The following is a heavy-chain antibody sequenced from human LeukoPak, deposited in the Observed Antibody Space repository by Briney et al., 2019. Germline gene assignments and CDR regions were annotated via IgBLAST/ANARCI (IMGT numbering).Heavy chain of an antibody. CDR3: AKGDPTFLFWYFDL. J-gene: IGHJ2*01. CDR2: INHSGST. Sequence: SETLSLTCAVYGGSFSGYYWSWIRQPPGKGLGWIGEINHSGSTNYNPSLKSRVTISVDTSKNQFSLKLSSVTAADTAIYYCAKGDPTFLFWYFDLWGRGTLVTVSS. V-gene: IGHV4-34*01. CDR1: GGSFSGYY. D-gene: IGHD3-16*01.